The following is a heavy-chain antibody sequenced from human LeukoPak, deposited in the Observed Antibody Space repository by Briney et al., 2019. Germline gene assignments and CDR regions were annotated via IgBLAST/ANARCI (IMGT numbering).Heavy chain of an antibody. J-gene: IGHJ4*02. CDR2: INGDGSST. V-gene: IGHV3-74*01. Sequence: GGSLRLSCAASGFTFSPYWMHWVRQAPGKGLVWVSRINGDGSSTGYADSVKGRFTISRDNAKNTLYLQMNSLRAEDTAVYYCAREASPVRLDYWGQGTLVTVSS. CDR3: AREASPVRLDY. CDR1: GFTFSPYW.